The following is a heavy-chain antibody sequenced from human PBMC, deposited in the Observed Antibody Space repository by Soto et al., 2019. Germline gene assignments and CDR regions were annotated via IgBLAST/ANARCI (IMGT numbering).Heavy chain of an antibody. J-gene: IGHJ4*02. CDR2: LSGGGNDA. V-gene: IGHV3-23*01. Sequence: EVQLLESGGGLVQPGGSLVLSCAASGFTFSSYAMSWVRQAPGKGLEWVSSLSGGGNDAYYADSAKGRFTIARDNSRHTLYLQMNSLRADDTAVHYCARSLFLASTGIEPFDFWGQGTLVTVSS. CDR3: ARSLFLASTGIEPFDF. CDR1: GFTFSSYA. D-gene: IGHD6-13*01.